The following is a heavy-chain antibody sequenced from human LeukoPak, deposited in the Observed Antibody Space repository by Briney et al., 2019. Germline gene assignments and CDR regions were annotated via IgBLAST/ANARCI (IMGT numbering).Heavy chain of an antibody. Sequence: AGGSLRLSCAASGFTFYSYWMHWVRQAPGKGLEWVANIKQDGSEKYYVDSVKGRFTISRDNAKNSLYLQMNSLRAEDTAVYYCAKDPNGDYIGTFDIWGQGTMVTVSS. J-gene: IGHJ3*02. CDR3: AKDPNGDYIGTFDI. CDR2: IKQDGSEK. D-gene: IGHD4-17*01. CDR1: GFTFYSYW. V-gene: IGHV3-7*01.